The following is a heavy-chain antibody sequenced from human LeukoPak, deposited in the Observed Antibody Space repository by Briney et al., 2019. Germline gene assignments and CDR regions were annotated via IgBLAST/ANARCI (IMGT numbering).Heavy chain of an antibody. CDR3: ARGGIGYDILAAHY. CDR2: MNPNSGNT. CDR1: GYTFTSYD. J-gene: IGHJ4*02. D-gene: IGHD3-9*01. V-gene: IGHV1-8*01. Sequence: GASVKVSCKASGYTFTSYDINWVRQATGQRLGWMGWMNPNSGNTGYAQKFQGRVTMTRNTSISTAYMELSSLRSEDTAVYYCARGGIGYDILAAHYWGQGTLVTVSS.